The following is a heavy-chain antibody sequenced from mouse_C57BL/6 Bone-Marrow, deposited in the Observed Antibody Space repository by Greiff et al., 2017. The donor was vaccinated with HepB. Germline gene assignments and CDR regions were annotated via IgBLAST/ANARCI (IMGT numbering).Heavy chain of an antibody. V-gene: IGHV14-4*01. CDR1: GFNIKDDY. CDR2: IDPENGDT. CDR3: TTREIYYYGSSPLAY. J-gene: IGHJ3*01. D-gene: IGHD1-1*01. Sequence: VQLQQSGAELVRPGASVKLSCTASGFNIKDDYMHWVKQRPEQGLEWIGWIDPENGDTEYASKFQGKATITADTSSNTAYLQLSSLTSEDTAVYYYTTREIYYYGSSPLAYWGQGTLVTVSA.